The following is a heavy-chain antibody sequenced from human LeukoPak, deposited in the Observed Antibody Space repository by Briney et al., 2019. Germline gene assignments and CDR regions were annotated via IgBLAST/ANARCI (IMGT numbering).Heavy chain of an antibody. CDR3: ARPRFDAFDI. CDR1: GGSISSSSYY. CDR2: IYYSGST. D-gene: IGHD3-16*01. J-gene: IGHJ3*02. V-gene: IGHV4-39*01. Sequence: PSETLSLTCTVSGGSISSSSYYWGWIRQPPGKGLEWIGSIYYSGSTYYNPSLKSRVTISVDTSKNQFSLKLSSVAAADTAVYYCARPRFDAFDIWGQGTMVTVSS.